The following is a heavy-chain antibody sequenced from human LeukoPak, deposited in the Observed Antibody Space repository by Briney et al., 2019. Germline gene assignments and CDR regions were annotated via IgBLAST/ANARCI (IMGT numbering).Heavy chain of an antibody. D-gene: IGHD1-1*01. Sequence: SETLSLTCAVSGGSISSNNWWGWVRQPPGKGLEWIGEIYHSGSPNYNPSLKSRVTVSVDKSRNHFSLNLSSVTAADTAVYYCARVNINNWHSCDYWGQGTLVTVSS. CDR2: IYHSGSP. CDR1: GGSISSNNW. V-gene: IGHV4-4*02. CDR3: ARVNINNWHSCDY. J-gene: IGHJ4*02.